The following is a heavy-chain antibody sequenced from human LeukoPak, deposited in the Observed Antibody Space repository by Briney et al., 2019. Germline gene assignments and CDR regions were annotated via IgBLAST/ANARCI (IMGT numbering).Heavy chain of an antibody. V-gene: IGHV3-21*01. Sequence: PGESLRLSCAASGFTFRNYAMNWVRQAPGKGLEWVSSISSSSSYIYYADSVKGRFTISRDNAKNSLYLQMNSLRAEDTAVYYCARDLEPHYYFDLWGRGTLVTVSS. J-gene: IGHJ2*01. D-gene: IGHD1-1*01. CDR2: ISSSSSYI. CDR1: GFTFRNYA. CDR3: ARDLEPHYYFDL.